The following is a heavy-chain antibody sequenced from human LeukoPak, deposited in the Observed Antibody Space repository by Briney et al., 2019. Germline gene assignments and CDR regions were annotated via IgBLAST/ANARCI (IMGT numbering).Heavy chain of an antibody. CDR3: AKGKVVPATIYDY. V-gene: IGHV3-23*01. Sequence: GGSLRLSCAASGFTFSSYAMSWVRQAPGKGLEWVSGFSGGDGSTSYADSVKGRFTISRDNSKNTLYLQMSSLRAEDTAVYYCAKGKVVPATIYDYWGQGTLVTVSS. J-gene: IGHJ4*02. D-gene: IGHD2-2*02. CDR2: FSGGDGST. CDR1: GFTFSSYA.